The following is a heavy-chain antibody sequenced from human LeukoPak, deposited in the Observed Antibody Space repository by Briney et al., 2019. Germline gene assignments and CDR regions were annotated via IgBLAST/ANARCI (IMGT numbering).Heavy chain of an antibody. Sequence: GGSLRLSCAASGFTFSSYWMHWVRQAPGKGLVWVSRINSDGSSTSYADSVKGRFTISRDNAKNTLYLQMNSLRAEDTAVYYCARVPSIGSSWYFNWFDPWGQGTRVTVSS. CDR3: ARVPSIGSSWYFNWFDP. CDR1: GFTFSSYW. D-gene: IGHD6-13*01. V-gene: IGHV3-74*01. J-gene: IGHJ5*02. CDR2: INSDGSST.